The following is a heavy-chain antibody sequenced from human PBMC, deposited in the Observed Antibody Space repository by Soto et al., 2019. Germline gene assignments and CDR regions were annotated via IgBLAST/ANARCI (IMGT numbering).Heavy chain of an antibody. CDR3: ARVVDFYFDV. CDR1: GGTLSSDS. D-gene: IGHD3-3*01. Sequence: QVQLVQSGAELKKPGSSVKVSCMSSGGTLSSDSVSWVRQAPGQGLEWMGRIIPVLGIPNYAQKFQGRLTISADRSTPSRYMELSSLSSEDTGVYCGARVVDFYFDVWAEGPMATASS. J-gene: IGHJ6*02. V-gene: IGHV1-69*02. CDR2: IIPVLGIP.